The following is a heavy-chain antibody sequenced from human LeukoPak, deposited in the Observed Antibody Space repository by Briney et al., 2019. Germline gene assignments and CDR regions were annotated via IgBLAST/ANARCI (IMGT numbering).Heavy chain of an antibody. V-gene: IGHV3-23*01. D-gene: IGHD1-26*01. CDR2: ISGSAGST. CDR1: GFTFSSYA. Sequence: GGSLRLSCAASGFTFSSYAMAWVRQAPGKGPEWVSAISGSAGSTYYADSVKGRFTISRDNFKNTLYLQMNSLRGEDTAVYYCARDLNWDSHWGQGTLVTVSS. J-gene: IGHJ4*02. CDR3: ARDLNWDSH.